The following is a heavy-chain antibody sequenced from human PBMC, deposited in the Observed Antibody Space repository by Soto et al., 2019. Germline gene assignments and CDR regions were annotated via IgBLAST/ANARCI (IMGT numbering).Heavy chain of an antibody. V-gene: IGHV3-30*03. Sequence: LRLSCTASGFDFRSYGIHWVRQAPGRGLEWVAAASYDGSETYYADSAKGRFTVSKEISKNTAFLQMNALRHEDTTVYFCVRDSGWPILNFDSWGQGTLVTVSS. J-gene: IGHJ4*02. D-gene: IGHD3-10*01. CDR1: GFDFRSYG. CDR3: VRDSGWPILNFDS. CDR2: ASYDGSET.